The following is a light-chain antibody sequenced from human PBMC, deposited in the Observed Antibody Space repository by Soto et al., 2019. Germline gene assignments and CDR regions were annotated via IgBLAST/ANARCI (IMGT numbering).Light chain of an antibody. CDR3: QQSSTLYYT. V-gene: IGKV1-39*01. J-gene: IGKJ2*01. CDR2: SSS. CDR1: QSISTY. Sequence: DKQMTQSSSSLSASVGDRVIITCRAKQSISTYLNWYQQRPRKAPKLLIYSSSTLHSGVPPRFSGSGSGTDFTLTISGLQPEDFVTYHCQQSSTLYYTFGQGTNVDIK.